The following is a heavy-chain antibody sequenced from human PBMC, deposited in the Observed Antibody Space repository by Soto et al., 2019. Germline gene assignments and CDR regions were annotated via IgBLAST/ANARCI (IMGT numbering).Heavy chain of an antibody. J-gene: IGHJ6*02. D-gene: IGHD6-25*01. CDR3: ARGGGTGYNGLDV. CDR2: ISYSGTT. V-gene: IGHV4-59*01. Sequence: SETLSLTCTVSGGSISSDYWSWIRQAPGKGLEWVGYISYSGTTNYNSSLKRRVTISIDTSKNQFSLKLSSVTAADTAVYYCARGGGTGYNGLDVWGQGTTVTV. CDR1: GGSISSDY.